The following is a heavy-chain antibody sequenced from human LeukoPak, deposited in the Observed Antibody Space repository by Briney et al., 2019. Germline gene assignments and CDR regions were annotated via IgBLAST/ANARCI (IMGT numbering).Heavy chain of an antibody. V-gene: IGHV5-51*01. D-gene: IGHD1-26*01. CDR1: GYSFTSYW. J-gene: IGHJ4*02. CDR2: IYPGDSDT. CDR3: ATHSGSYFYYFDN. Sequence: GESLKISCKGSGYSFTSYWIAWVRQMPGKGLEWMGIIYPGDSDTRYSPSFQGQVTISADKSISTAYLQWSSLKASDTAMYYCATHSGSYFYYFDNWGQGTLVAVSS.